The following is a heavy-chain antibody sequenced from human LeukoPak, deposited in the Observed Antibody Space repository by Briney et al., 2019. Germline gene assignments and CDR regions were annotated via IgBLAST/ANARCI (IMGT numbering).Heavy chain of an antibody. CDR2: IYPGDSDT. D-gene: IGHD2-21*02. V-gene: IGHV5-51*01. CDR1: GYSFSNHW. J-gene: IGHJ4*02. CDR3: ARRPSGDSAFYFDY. Sequence: GESLKISSKASGYSFSNHWIGWVRQMPGKGLEWRGIIYPGDSDTRYCPSFQGQVTISADKSISPAYLQWSSLKASDTAMYYCARRPSGDSAFYFDYWGQGTLVTVSS.